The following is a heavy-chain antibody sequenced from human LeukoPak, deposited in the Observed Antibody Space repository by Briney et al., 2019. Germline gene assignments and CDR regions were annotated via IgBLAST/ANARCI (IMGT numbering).Heavy chain of an antibody. Sequence: SETLSLTCAVYGGSFSGYYWSWIRQPPGKGVEWIGEINHSGSTNYNPSLKSRVTMSVDTSKNQFSLKLSFVTAADTAVYYCARLRSTYWYFDLWGRGTLVTVSS. V-gene: IGHV4-34*01. D-gene: IGHD4-17*01. CDR3: ARLRSTYWYFDL. CDR1: GGSFSGYY. CDR2: INHSGST. J-gene: IGHJ2*01.